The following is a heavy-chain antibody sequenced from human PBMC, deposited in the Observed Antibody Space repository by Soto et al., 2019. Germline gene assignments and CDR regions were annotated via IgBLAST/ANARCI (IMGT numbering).Heavy chain of an antibody. CDR1: GGSFSGYY. Sequence: SETLSLTCAVYGGSFSGYYWSWIRQPPGKGLEWIGEINHSGSTNYNPSLKSRVTISVDTSKNQFSLKLSSVTAADTAVYYCARVRRYYDSSGYCLDYWGQGTLVTVSS. CDR2: INHSGST. J-gene: IGHJ4*02. CDR3: ARVRRYYDSSGYCLDY. D-gene: IGHD3-22*01. V-gene: IGHV4-34*01.